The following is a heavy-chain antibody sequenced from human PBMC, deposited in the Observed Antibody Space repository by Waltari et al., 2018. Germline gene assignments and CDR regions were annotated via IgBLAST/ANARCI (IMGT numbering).Heavy chain of an antibody. CDR2: IIPRFDVT. Sequence: QVHLVQSGPEVKKPGSSVTVSCKASGDTFDRYAVSWVRQAPGQGLEWLGRIIPRFDVTHYAQKLQDRITISADKVSNIAYMELRGLSSDDTAVYYCTRDKKIDKADGMDVWGQGTTVTVSS. J-gene: IGHJ6*02. CDR3: TRDKKIDKADGMDV. V-gene: IGHV1-69*04. CDR1: GDTFDRYA.